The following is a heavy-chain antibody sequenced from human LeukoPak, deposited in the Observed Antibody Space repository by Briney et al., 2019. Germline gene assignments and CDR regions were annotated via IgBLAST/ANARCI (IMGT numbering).Heavy chain of an antibody. J-gene: IGHJ2*01. CDR2: ISWNSGSI. CDR3: AKDTQPGSRSYYWYFDL. V-gene: IGHV3-9*01. D-gene: IGHD1-26*01. Sequence: QPGGSLRLSRAASGFTFDDYAMHWVRQAPGKGLEWVSGISWNSGSIGYADSVKGRFTISRDNAKNSLYLQMNSLRAEDTALYYCAKDTQPGSRSYYWYFDLWGRGTLVTVSS. CDR1: GFTFDDYA.